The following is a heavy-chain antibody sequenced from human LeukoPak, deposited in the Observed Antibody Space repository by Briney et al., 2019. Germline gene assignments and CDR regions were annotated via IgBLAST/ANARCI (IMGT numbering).Heavy chain of an antibody. CDR3: ARSYYDILTGYSIPFDY. J-gene: IGHJ4*02. V-gene: IGHV4-34*01. D-gene: IGHD3-9*01. Sequence: SETLSLTCAVYGGSFSGYYWSWIPQPPGKGLEWIGEINHSGSTNYNPSLKSRVTISVDTSKNQFSLKLSSVTAADTAVYYCARSYYDILTGYSIPFDYWGQGTLVTVSS. CDR2: INHSGST. CDR1: GGSFSGYY.